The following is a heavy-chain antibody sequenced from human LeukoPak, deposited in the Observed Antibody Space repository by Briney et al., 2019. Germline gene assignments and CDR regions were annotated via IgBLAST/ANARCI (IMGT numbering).Heavy chain of an antibody. CDR1: GFTFSSYS. CDR2: ISSSSSYI. D-gene: IGHD3-10*01. Sequence: GGSLRLSCAASGFTFSSYSMNWVRQAPGKGLEWVSSISSSSSYIYYADSVKGRFTISRDNAKNSLYLQMNSLRAEDTAVYYCARELLWFGELPYYFDYWGQGTLVTVSS. CDR3: ARELLWFGELPYYFDY. J-gene: IGHJ4*02. V-gene: IGHV3-21*01.